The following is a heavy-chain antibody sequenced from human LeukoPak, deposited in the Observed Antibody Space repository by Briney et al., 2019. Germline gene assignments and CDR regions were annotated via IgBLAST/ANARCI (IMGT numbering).Heavy chain of an antibody. CDR2: IYSGGST. Sequence: GGSLRLSCAASGFTFDDYTMHWVRQAPGKGLEWVSLIYSGGSTYYADSVKGRFTISRDNSKNTLYLQMNSLRAEDTAVYYCAXXXXXSSGYYGDAFDIWGQGTMVTVSS. D-gene: IGHD3-22*01. V-gene: IGHV3-66*01. CDR3: AXXXXXSSGYYGDAFDI. J-gene: IGHJ3*02. CDR1: GFTFDDYT.